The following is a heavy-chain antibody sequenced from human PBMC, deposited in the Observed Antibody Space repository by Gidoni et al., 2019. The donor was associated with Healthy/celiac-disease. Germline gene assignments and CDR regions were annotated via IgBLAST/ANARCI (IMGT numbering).Heavy chain of an antibody. Sequence: QVQLQQWGAGLLKPSETLSLTCAVYGGSFSGYYWSWIRQPPGKGLEWIGEINHSGSTNYNPSLKSRVTISVDTSKNQFSLKLSSVTAADTAVYYCARRDSSGWYWVYWGQGTLVTVSS. CDR1: GGSFSGYY. CDR2: INHSGST. D-gene: IGHD6-19*01. CDR3: ARRDSSGWYWVY. J-gene: IGHJ4*02. V-gene: IGHV4-34*01.